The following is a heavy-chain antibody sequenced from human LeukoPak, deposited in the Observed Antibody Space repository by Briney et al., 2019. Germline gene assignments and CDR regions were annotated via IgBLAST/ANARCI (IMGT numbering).Heavy chain of an antibody. CDR2: ISESRDYT. V-gene: IGHV3-23*01. Sequence: GGSLRLSCAASGFSFSNFAMNWVRLAPGKGLEWVSSISESRDYTYYADSLNGRVTISRDNTMDTLYLHINGLRVEDTARYFCAKSDSGGYHYYHYHMDAWGKGTTVT. J-gene: IGHJ6*03. CDR3: AKSDSGGYHYYHYHMDA. CDR1: GFSFSNFA. D-gene: IGHD1-26*01.